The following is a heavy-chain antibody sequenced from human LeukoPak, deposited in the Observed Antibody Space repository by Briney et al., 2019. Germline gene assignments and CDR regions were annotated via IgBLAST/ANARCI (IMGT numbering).Heavy chain of an antibody. CDR1: GYTFTSYG. CDR2: INPNSGGT. Sequence: ASVKVSCKASGYTFTSYGISWVRQAPGQGLEWMGWINPNSGGTNYAQKFQGRVTMTRDTSISTAYMELSRLRSDDTAVYYCARGMEPYYYMDVWGKGTTVTISS. V-gene: IGHV1-2*02. CDR3: ARGMEPYYYMDV. J-gene: IGHJ6*03. D-gene: IGHD1-26*01.